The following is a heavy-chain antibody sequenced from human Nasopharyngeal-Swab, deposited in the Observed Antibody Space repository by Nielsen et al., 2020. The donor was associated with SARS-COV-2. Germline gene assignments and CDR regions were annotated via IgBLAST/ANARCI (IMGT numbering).Heavy chain of an antibody. J-gene: IGHJ5*02. V-gene: IGHV3-33*08. CDR2: IWYDGSNK. CDR1: GFTFSSYW. D-gene: IGHD1-20*01. CDR3: ARDNHGDNWNDGWFDP. Sequence: GGSLRLSCAASGFTFSSYWMSWVRQAPGKGLEWVAVIWYDGSNKYYADSVKGRFTISRDNSKNTLYLQMNSLRAEDTAVYYCARDNHGDNWNDGWFDPWGQGTLVTVSS.